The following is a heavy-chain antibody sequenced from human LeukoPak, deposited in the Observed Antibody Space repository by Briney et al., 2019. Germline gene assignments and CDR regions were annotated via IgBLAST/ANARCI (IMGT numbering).Heavy chain of an antibody. D-gene: IGHD3-3*01. J-gene: IGHJ3*02. Sequence: SETLSLTCTVSGGSISSYYWSWIRQPPGKGLEWIGYIYYSGSTYYNPSLKSRVTISVDTSKNQFSLKLSSVTAADTAVYYCARLSDTIFGVVITYDAFDIWGQGTMVTVSS. V-gene: IGHV4-59*12. CDR3: ARLSDTIFGVVITYDAFDI. CDR2: IYYSGST. CDR1: GGSISSYY.